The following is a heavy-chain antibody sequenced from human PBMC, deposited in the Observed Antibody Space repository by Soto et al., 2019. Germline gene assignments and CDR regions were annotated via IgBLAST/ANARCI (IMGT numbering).Heavy chain of an antibody. CDR2: ISGSGGST. J-gene: IGHJ4*02. V-gene: IGHV3-23*01. Sequence: GGSLRLSCAASGFTLSSYAMSWVRQAPGKGLEWVSAISGSGGSTYYADSVKGRFTISRDNSKNTLYLQMNSLRAEDTAVYYCAKDRISGSYSSFDYWGQGTLVTVSS. CDR3: AKDRISGSYSSFDY. CDR1: GFTLSSYA. D-gene: IGHD1-26*01.